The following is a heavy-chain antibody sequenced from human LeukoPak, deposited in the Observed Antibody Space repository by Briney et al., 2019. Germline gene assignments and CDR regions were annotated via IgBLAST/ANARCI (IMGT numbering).Heavy chain of an antibody. CDR2: IKSKTDGGTT. J-gene: IGHJ4*02. D-gene: IGHD3-22*01. CDR3: TTNIHYDSSGRPFDS. V-gene: IGHV3-15*01. Sequence: GGSLRLSCAASGFTFSNAWMSWVRQAPGKGLEWVGRIKSKTDGGTTDYAAPVKGRFTISRDDSKNTLYLQMNSLKTEDTAVYYCTTNIHYDSSGRPFDSWGQGTLVTVSS. CDR1: GFTFSNAW.